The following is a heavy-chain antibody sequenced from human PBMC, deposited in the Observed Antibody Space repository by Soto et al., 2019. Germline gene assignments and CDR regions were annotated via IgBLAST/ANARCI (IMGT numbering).Heavy chain of an antibody. CDR1: GGSISSYY. J-gene: IGHJ6*02. Sequence: SETLSLTCSVSGGSISSYYCSWFRQPPGKGLEWIGHMHYGGNSDYNPSLRSRIAINPDTSKNQVSLQLDSVTPEDTAVYYCARGRHSYYGMDVWGQGTTVTVSS. V-gene: IGHV4-59*12. CDR3: ARGRHSYYGMDV. CDR2: MHYGGNS.